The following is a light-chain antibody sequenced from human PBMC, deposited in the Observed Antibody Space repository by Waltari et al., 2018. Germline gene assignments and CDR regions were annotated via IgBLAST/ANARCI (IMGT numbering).Light chain of an antibody. CDR2: GAS. CDR1: QSVSSSY. Sequence: EIVLTQSPGTLSLSPGERATLSCRASQSVSSSYLAWYQQKPDQAPRLLIYGASSRATGIPDRFSGSGSGTDFTLTISRLEPEDFAVYYCQQYGSSFTFGPGTKVDIK. J-gene: IGKJ3*01. CDR3: QQYGSSFT. V-gene: IGKV3-20*01.